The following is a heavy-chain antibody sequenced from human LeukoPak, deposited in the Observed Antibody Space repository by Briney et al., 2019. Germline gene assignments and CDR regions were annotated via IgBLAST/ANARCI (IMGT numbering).Heavy chain of an antibody. J-gene: IGHJ4*02. CDR1: GGTFSSYA. CDR2: IIPILGIA. CDR3: ARELEISGHDY. Sequence: GASVKVSCKASGGTFSSYAISWVRQAPGQGLEWMGRIIPILGIANYAQKFQGRVTITADKSTSTAYMELSSLRAEDTAVYYCARELEISGHDYWGQGTLVTVSS. D-gene: IGHD5-12*01. V-gene: IGHV1-69*04.